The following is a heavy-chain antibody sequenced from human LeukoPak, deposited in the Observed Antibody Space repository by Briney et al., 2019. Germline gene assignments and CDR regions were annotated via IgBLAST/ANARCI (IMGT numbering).Heavy chain of an antibody. D-gene: IGHD1-14*01. CDR2: FDPEDGET. J-gene: IGHJ6*03. Sequence: GASVKVSCKVSGYTLTELSMHWVRQAPGKGLEWMGGFDPEDGETIYAQKFQGRVTMTEDTSTDTAYMELSSLRSEDTAVYYCATGVLLRPGGYYYMDVWGKGTTVTVSS. CDR3: ATGVLLRPGGYYYMDV. V-gene: IGHV1-24*01. CDR1: GYTLTELS.